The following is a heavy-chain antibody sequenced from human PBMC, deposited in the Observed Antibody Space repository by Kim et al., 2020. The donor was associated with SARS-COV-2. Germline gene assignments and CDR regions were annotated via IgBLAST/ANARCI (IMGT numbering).Heavy chain of an antibody. CDR3: ARDRPGTYLDY. V-gene: IGHV3-53*01. Sequence: YVDSRKGRFTIPRDRSRDTLYLQMNSLRVEDTAVYYCARDRPGTYLDYWGQGTLVTVSP. D-gene: IGHD1-1*01. J-gene: IGHJ4*02.